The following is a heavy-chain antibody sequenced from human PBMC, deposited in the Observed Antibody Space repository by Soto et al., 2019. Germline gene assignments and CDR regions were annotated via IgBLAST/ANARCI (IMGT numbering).Heavy chain of an antibody. CDR2: IYYSGST. D-gene: IGHD3-22*01. CDR3: ARDPGRYDSSGYNWFDP. V-gene: IGHV4-59*01. J-gene: IGHJ5*02. Sequence: KTSETLSLTCTVSGGSISSYYWSWIRQPPGKGLEWIGYIYYSGSTNYNPSLKSRVTISVDTSKNQFSLKLSSVTAADTAVYYCARDPGRYDSSGYNWFDPWGQGTLVTVSS. CDR1: GGSISSYY.